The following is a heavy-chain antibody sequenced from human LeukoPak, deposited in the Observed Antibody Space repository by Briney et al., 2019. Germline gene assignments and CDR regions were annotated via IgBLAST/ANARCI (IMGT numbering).Heavy chain of an antibody. J-gene: IGHJ4*02. Sequence: SETLSLTCAVYGGSFSGYYWSWIRQPPGKGLEWIGEINHSGSTNYNPSLKSRVTISVDTSKNQFSLKLSSVTAADTAVYYCARSWDTAMVFDYWGQGTLVTVSS. V-gene: IGHV4-34*01. CDR3: ARSWDTAMVFDY. CDR1: GGSFSGYY. CDR2: INHSGST. D-gene: IGHD5-18*01.